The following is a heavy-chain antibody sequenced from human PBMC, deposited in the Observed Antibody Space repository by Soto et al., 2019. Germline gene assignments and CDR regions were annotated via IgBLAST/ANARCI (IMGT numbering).Heavy chain of an antibody. D-gene: IGHD3-10*01. CDR1: GGSISSSNW. Sequence: SATLSLTCTVSGGSISSSNWWSWVRQPPGKGLEWIGEIYHSGSTNYNPSLKSRVTISVDKSKNQFSLKLSSVTAADTAVYYCARVRTTYYGSGSYLTYYYYGMDVWGQGTTVTVSS. CDR2: IYHSGST. J-gene: IGHJ6*02. CDR3: ARVRTTYYGSGSYLTYYYYGMDV. V-gene: IGHV4-4*02.